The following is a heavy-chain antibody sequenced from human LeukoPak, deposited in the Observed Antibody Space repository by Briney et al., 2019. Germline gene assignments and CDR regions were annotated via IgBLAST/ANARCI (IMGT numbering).Heavy chain of an antibody. Sequence: GASVKGSCKVSGYTLTELSMHWVRQAPGKGLEWMGGFDPEDGETIYAQKFQGRVTMTEDTSTDTAYMELRSLRSDDTAVYYCARVSRIAVAGTSNFDYWGQGTLVTVSS. CDR2: FDPEDGET. J-gene: IGHJ4*02. D-gene: IGHD6-19*01. CDR1: GYTLTELS. CDR3: ARVSRIAVAGTSNFDY. V-gene: IGHV1-24*01.